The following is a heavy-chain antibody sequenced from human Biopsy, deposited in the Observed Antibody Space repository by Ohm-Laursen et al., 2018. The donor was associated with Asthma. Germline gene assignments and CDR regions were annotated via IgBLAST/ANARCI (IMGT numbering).Heavy chain of an antibody. CDR1: GFAVSRDH. Sequence: SLRLSCTASGFAVSRDHMFWVRQAPGKGLEWVSVIYSGGTSHTADSVRGRFTISRDYSKNTLCLQMHSLRAKDTAVYYCARGDSSNWSHYYFDYWGQGTLVTVSS. CDR3: ARGDSSNWSHYYFDY. V-gene: IGHV3-53*01. J-gene: IGHJ4*02. D-gene: IGHD3-22*01. CDR2: IYSGGTS.